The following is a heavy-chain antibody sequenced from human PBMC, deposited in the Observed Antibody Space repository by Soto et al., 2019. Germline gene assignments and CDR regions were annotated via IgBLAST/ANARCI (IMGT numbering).Heavy chain of an antibody. CDR1: GFNFENYA. CDR2: ISWNSGQL. V-gene: IGHV3-9*01. CDR3: PKAKSTGEYAYYRYMAL. J-gene: IGHJ6*03. Sequence: EVLLVESGGGLVQPARPLRLSCAASGFNFENYAMHWVRQAPGKGLEWVSGISWNSGQLDYAGSVRGRFTISRDNGQNSLYLEINRLRPADTALYFCPKAKSTGEYAYYRYMALWGRGTTVIVSS. D-gene: IGHD4-17*01.